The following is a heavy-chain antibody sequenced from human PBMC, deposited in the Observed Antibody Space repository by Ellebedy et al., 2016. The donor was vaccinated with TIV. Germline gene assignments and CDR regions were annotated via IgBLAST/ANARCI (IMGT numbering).Heavy chain of an antibody. V-gene: IGHV3-23*01. D-gene: IGHD5-18*01. CDR2: ISGSGGGT. CDR1: GFTFSGYT. Sequence: GESLKISCAASGFTFSGYTMNWVRQAPGKGLEWVSGISGSGGGTYYADSVKGRFTISRDNSKNTLYLQMNSLRAEDTAVYYCAKGRGYSYGYSDYWGQGTLVTVSS. CDR3: AKGRGYSYGYSDY. J-gene: IGHJ4*02.